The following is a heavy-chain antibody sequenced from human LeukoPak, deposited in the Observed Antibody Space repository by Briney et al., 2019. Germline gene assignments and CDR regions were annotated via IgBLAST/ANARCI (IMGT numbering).Heavy chain of an antibody. V-gene: IGHV4-39*01. CDR3: ARQPGYCSGGSCYPYYFDY. CDR1: GGSISSYY. CDR2: IYYSGST. Sequence: SETLSLTCTVSGGSISSYYWGWIRQPPGKGLEWIGSIYYSGSTYYNPSLKSRVTISVDTSKNQFSLKLSSVTAADTAVYYCARQPGYCSGGSCYPYYFDYWGQGTLVTVSS. J-gene: IGHJ4*02. D-gene: IGHD2-15*01.